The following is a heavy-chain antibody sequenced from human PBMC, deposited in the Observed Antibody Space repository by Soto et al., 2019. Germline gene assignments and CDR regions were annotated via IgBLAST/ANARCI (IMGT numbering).Heavy chain of an antibody. V-gene: IGHV5-51*01. D-gene: IGHD6-13*01. CDR1: GYTFSNFW. Sequence: GESLKLSFQCSGYTFSNFWIGWVRQLPGKGLEWMGIIYPGDHETRYSPSFHGKVTISADKSINTAYLQWNSLEASDTAFYFCARSPRSSPYFDYWGQGALVTVSS. CDR2: IYPGDHET. CDR3: ARSPRSSPYFDY. J-gene: IGHJ4*02.